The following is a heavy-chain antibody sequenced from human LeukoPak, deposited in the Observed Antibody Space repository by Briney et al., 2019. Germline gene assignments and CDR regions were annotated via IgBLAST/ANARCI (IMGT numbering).Heavy chain of an antibody. D-gene: IGHD4-23*01. J-gene: IGHJ4*02. CDR3: AREEYGGVYFDY. CDR1: VFTFSSYA. CDR2: ISYDASNK. Sequence: PGRSLRLSCAASVFTFSSYAMHWVRQAPGKGLEWVAVISYDASNKYYTDSVKGRFTISRDNSKNMLYLQMDSLRVEDTAVYHCAREEYGGVYFDYWGQGTLVTVSS. V-gene: IGHV3-30-3*01.